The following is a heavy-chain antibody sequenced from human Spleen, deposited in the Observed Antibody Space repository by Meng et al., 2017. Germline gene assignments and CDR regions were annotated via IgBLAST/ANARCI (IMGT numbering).Heavy chain of an antibody. CDR1: VGYISSSNW. D-gene: IGHD3-22*01. Sequence: GQLRESGAGVVEPSGTLSLTCAVSVGYISSSNWVSWVRQPPGKGLEWIGEIYHSGSTNYNPSLQSRVTISVDKSKNQFSLKLSSVTAADTAVYYCARGHHYYDSSGYGGWGQGTLVTVSS. V-gene: IGHV4-4*02. J-gene: IGHJ4*02. CDR2: IYHSGST. CDR3: ARGHHYYDSSGYGG.